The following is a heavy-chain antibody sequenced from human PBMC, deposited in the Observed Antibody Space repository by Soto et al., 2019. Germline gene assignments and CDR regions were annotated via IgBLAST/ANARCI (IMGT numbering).Heavy chain of an antibody. CDR1: GGTFSSYA. V-gene: IGHV1-69*01. Sequence: QVQLVQSGAEVKKPGSSVKVSCKASGGTFSSYAISWVRQAPGQGLEWMGGIIPIFGTANYAQKFQGRVTITADESTSTAYMELSSVTAADTAVYYCARHVGGSGWYPYYFDYWGQGTLVTVSS. CDR2: IIPIFGTA. D-gene: IGHD6-19*01. J-gene: IGHJ4*02. CDR3: ARHVGGSGWYPYYFDY.